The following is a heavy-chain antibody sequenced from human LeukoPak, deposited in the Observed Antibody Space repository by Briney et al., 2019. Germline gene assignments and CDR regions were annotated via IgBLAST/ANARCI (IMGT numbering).Heavy chain of an antibody. J-gene: IGHJ4*02. CDR1: GYTFTSYY. Sequence: GASVKVSCKASGYTFTSYYMHWVRQAPGQGLEWMGIINPSGGSTSYAQKFQGRVTMTRDTSTSTVYLELNNLRSEDTADYFCARGAQTAVVGSLVDYWGQGTLVTVSS. CDR3: ARGAQTAVVGSLVDY. D-gene: IGHD3-10*01. CDR2: INPSGGST. V-gene: IGHV1-46*01.